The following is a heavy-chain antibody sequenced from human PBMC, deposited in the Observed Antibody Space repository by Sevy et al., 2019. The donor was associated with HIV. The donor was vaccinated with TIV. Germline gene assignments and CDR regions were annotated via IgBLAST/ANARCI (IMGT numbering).Heavy chain of an antibody. V-gene: IGHV3-7*03. CDR1: GFTFSSYW. CDR2: IKQDGSEK. CDR3: ARGFGGVTVEAAGRRYYYYMDV. D-gene: IGHD6-13*01. Sequence: GGSLRLSCAASGFTFSSYWMSWVRQAPGKGLEWVANIKQDGSEKYYVDSVKGRFTISRDNAKNSLYLQMNSLRAEDRAVDYCARGFGGVTVEAAGRRYYYYMDVWGKGTTVTVSS. J-gene: IGHJ6*03.